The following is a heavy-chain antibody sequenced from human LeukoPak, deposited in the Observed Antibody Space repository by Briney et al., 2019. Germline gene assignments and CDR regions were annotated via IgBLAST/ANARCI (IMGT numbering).Heavy chain of an antibody. CDR2: ISSSGSTI. D-gene: IGHD6-6*01. J-gene: IGHJ4*02. Sequence: GGSLRLSCAASGFTFSSYEMNWVRQAPGKGLEWVSYISSSGSTINYADSVKGRFTISRDNAKNSLYLQMNSLRAEDTAVYYCARVQRGLAARGGVDYWGQGTLVTVSS. CDR3: ARVQRGLAARGGVDY. V-gene: IGHV3-48*03. CDR1: GFTFSSYE.